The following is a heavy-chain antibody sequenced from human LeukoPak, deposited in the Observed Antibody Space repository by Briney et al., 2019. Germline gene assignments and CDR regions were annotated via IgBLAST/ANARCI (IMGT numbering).Heavy chain of an antibody. D-gene: IGHD2/OR15-2a*01. V-gene: IGHV1-24*01. Sequence: ASVTVSCTVSGYTLTELSMHWVRQAPGKGLEWMGGFDPEDGETIYAQKFQGRVTMTEDTSTDTAYMELSSLTSDDTAVYYCARGGFYGPDNYWGQGTLVTVSS. CDR3: ARGGFYGPDNY. CDR1: GYTLTELS. J-gene: IGHJ4*02. CDR2: FDPEDGET.